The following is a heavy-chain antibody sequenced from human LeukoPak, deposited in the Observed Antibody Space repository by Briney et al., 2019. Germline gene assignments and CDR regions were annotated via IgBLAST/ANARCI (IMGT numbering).Heavy chain of an antibody. CDR3: AREHRNVGATIDW. V-gene: IGHV3-74*01. J-gene: IGHJ4*02. Sequence: GGSLRLSCAASGFTFSSYAMHWVRQAPGKGLVWVSRISTDGTTTSYADSVKGRFTISRDNAKNTLYLQMNSLRAEDTAVYYCAREHRNVGATIDWWGQGTLVTVSS. CDR1: GFTFSSYA. D-gene: IGHD1-26*01. CDR2: ISTDGTTT.